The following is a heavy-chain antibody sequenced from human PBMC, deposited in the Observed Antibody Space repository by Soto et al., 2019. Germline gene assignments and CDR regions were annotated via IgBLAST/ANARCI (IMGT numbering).Heavy chain of an antibody. J-gene: IGHJ4*02. CDR2: ISYDGSNK. CDR3: AKDQGWERDGPFDY. V-gene: IGHV3-30*18. D-gene: IGHD1-26*01. Sequence: QVQLVESGGGVVQPGRSLRLSCAASGFTFSSYGMHWVRQAPGKGLEWVAVISYDGSNKYYADSVKGRFTISRDNSKNTLYLQMNSLRAEDTAVYYCAKDQGWERDGPFDYWGQGTLVTVSS. CDR1: GFTFSSYG.